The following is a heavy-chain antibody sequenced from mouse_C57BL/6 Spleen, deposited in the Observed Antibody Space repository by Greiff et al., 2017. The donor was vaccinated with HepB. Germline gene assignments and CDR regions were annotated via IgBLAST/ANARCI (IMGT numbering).Heavy chain of an antibody. CDR3: ARGDGYYDYAMDY. CDR2: IYPGDGDT. CDR1: GYAFSSSW. Sequence: LVESGPELVKPGASVKISCKASGYAFSSSWMNWVKQRPGKGLEWIGRIYPGDGDTNYNGKFKGKATLTADKSSSTAYMQLSSLTSEDSAVYFCARGDGYYDYAMDYWGQGTSVTVSS. V-gene: IGHV1-82*01. D-gene: IGHD2-3*01. J-gene: IGHJ4*01.